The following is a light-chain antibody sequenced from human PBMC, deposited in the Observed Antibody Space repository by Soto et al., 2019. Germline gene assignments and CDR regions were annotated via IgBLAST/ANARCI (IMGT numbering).Light chain of an antibody. Sequence: DIQMTQTPPSLSASVGDRVTITFRASQAISKYLAWYQQKPGKFPKLLIYAASTLQSGVPSRFSGSGSGTDFTLTISSLQPEDVATYYCQKYDSAPLFTFGPGTRVDVK. V-gene: IGKV1-27*01. CDR1: QAISKY. J-gene: IGKJ3*01. CDR3: QKYDSAPLFT. CDR2: AAS.